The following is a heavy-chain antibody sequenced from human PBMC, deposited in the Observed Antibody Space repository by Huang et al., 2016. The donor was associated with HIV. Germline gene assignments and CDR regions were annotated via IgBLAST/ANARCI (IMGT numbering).Heavy chain of an antibody. J-gene: IGHJ3*02. CDR3: ARMFKYDSGGYWGNDAFDI. CDR1: GGSFSGHY. V-gene: IGHV4-34*02. D-gene: IGHD3-22*01. CDR2: ISDSGST. Sequence: QVQLQQWGAELLKPSETLSLTCAVSGGSFSGHYWTWLRQPQGRGLAWIGEISDSGSTTYKPSLKSRVTIAGDTSQSQFSLKLNSVTAADTAIYYCARMFKYDSGGYWGNDAFDIWGQGTMVTVSS.